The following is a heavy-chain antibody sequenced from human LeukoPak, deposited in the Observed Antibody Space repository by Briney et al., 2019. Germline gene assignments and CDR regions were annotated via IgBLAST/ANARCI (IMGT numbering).Heavy chain of an antibody. CDR2: ISGSGGSK. CDR1: RFTFSSYA. Sequence: PGVSLRLSCAASRFTFSSYAMNWVRQAPGKGLEWVSGISGSGGSKYYADSVKGRFTISRDNSKNTLYLQMDSLRAEDTAIYYCARDRAYYDFWSVYYDYWGQGTQVTVAS. J-gene: IGHJ4*02. V-gene: IGHV3-23*01. D-gene: IGHD3-3*01. CDR3: ARDRAYYDFWSVYYDY.